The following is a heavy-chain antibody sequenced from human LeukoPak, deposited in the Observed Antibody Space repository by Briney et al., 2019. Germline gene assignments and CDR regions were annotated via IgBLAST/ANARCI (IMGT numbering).Heavy chain of an antibody. CDR1: GFTFRSYT. CDR3: AQTRGSGSYYSLDY. D-gene: IGHD1-26*01. CDR2: ISSSSSYI. Sequence: PGGSLRLSCAASGFTFRSYTMNWVRQAPGKGLEWISSISSSSSYIYYADSVKGRFTISRDNAKNSLYLQMNSLRAEDTAVYYCAQTRGSGSYYSLDYWGQGTLVTVSS. J-gene: IGHJ4*02. V-gene: IGHV3-21*01.